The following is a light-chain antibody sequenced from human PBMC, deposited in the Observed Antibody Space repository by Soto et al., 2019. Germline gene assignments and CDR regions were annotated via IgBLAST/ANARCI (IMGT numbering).Light chain of an antibody. CDR1: QGVSND. J-gene: IGKJ2*01. Sequence: AIQMTQLPSSLSASVGDRATITCRASQGVSNDLGWYQQKSGRAPKLLIFGASTLQSGVPSRFSGSGSGTDFTLTISSLQPEDFATYYCLHDYNYPYTFGQGTKVDIK. V-gene: IGKV1-6*01. CDR2: GAS. CDR3: LHDYNYPYT.